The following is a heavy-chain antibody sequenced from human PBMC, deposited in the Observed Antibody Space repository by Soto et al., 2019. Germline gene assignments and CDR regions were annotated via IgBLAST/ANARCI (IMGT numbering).Heavy chain of an antibody. Sequence: QVQLVQSGAEVKKPGSSVKVSCKASGGTFSSYAISWVRQAPGQGLEWMGGIIPIFGTANYAQKFQGRVTITADXXTXTXXMELSSLRSEDTAVYYCALGKLGYCSGGSCASSDYWGQGTLVTVSS. CDR3: ALGKLGYCSGGSCASSDY. J-gene: IGHJ4*02. CDR2: IIPIFGTA. D-gene: IGHD2-15*01. V-gene: IGHV1-69*12. CDR1: GGTFSSYA.